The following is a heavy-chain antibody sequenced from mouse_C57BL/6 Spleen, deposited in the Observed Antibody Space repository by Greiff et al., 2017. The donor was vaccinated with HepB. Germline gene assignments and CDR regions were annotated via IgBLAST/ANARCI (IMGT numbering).Heavy chain of an antibody. Sequence: QVQMQQPGAELVRPGSSVKLSCKASGYTFTSYWMDWVKQRPGQGLEWIGNIYPSDSETHYNQKFKDKATLTVDKSSSTAYMQLSSLTSEDSAVYYCAREGYYGSSPFAYWGQGTLVTVSA. V-gene: IGHV1-61*01. J-gene: IGHJ3*01. CDR3: AREGYYGSSPFAY. D-gene: IGHD1-1*01. CDR1: GYTFTSYW. CDR2: IYPSDSET.